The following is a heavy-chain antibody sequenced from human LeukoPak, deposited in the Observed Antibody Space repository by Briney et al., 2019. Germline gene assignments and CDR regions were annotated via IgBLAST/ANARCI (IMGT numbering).Heavy chain of an antibody. D-gene: IGHD6-19*01. Sequence: GGSLRLSCAASGFTFSSYWMHWVRQAPGKGLVWVSRINTDGSSTSYADSVKGRFTISRDNAKNTLYLQMNSLRAEDTAVYYCARYGNGAWLAHYSFDIWGQGTMVTVSS. J-gene: IGHJ3*02. CDR2: INTDGSST. V-gene: IGHV3-74*01. CDR1: GFTFSSYW. CDR3: ARYGNGAWLAHYSFDI.